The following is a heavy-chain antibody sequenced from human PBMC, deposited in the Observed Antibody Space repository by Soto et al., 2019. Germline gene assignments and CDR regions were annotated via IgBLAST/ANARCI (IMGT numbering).Heavy chain of an antibody. CDR3: ARERSDYDILTGSGKSGY. J-gene: IGHJ4*02. V-gene: IGHV1-69*04. CDR1: RVTFSSYS. D-gene: IGHD3-9*01. Sequence: GASVKVSCKASRVTFSSYSISWVRQSPGQGLEWMGRIIPILGIAKYSQKFQGRVTITRDTSASTAYMELSSLRSEDTAVYYCARERSDYDILTGSGKSGYWGQGTLVTVSS. CDR2: IIPILGIA.